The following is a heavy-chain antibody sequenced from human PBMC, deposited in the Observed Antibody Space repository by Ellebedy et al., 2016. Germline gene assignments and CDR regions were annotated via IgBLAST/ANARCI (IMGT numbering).Heavy chain of an antibody. V-gene: IGHV1-2*02. CDR3: VRDVTASRDY. Sequence: TSVKVSCKTSGYTFIGYYMHWVRQAPGQGLEWMGWINPNSSNTKYAQKFQGRVTLTRDTSISTAYMELTGLRSDDTAMYYCVRDVTASRDYWGQGTLVTVSS. J-gene: IGHJ4*02. CDR1: GYTFIGYY. D-gene: IGHD3-16*01. CDR2: INPNSSNT.